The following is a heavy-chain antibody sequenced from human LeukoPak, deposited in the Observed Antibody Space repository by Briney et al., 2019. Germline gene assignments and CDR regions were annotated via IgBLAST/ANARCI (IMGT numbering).Heavy chain of an antibody. Sequence: ASVKVSCKASGGTFSSYGISWVRQAPGQGLEWMGWISAYDGNTNYAQKLQGRVTMTTDTSTSTAYMELRSLRSDDTAVYYCARDPWGTMVPTPGPFDYWGQGTLVTVSS. D-gene: IGHD4/OR15-4a*01. CDR1: GGTFSSYG. V-gene: IGHV1-18*01. J-gene: IGHJ4*02. CDR3: ARDPWGTMVPTPGPFDY. CDR2: ISAYDGNT.